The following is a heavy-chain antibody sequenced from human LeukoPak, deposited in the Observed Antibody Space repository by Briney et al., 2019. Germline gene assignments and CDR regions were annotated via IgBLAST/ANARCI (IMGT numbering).Heavy chain of an antibody. Sequence: PSETLSLTCTVSGYSISSGYYWGWIRQPPGKGLEWIGSIYHSGSTYYNPSLKSRVTISVDTSKNQFSLKLSSVTAADTAVYYCARDFLDDPWAAGDYWGQGTLVTVSS. D-gene: IGHD3/OR15-3a*01. CDR2: IYHSGST. CDR1: GYSISSGYY. CDR3: ARDFLDDPWAAGDY. J-gene: IGHJ4*02. V-gene: IGHV4-38-2*02.